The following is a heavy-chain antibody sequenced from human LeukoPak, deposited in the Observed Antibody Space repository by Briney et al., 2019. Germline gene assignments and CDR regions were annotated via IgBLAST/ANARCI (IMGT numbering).Heavy chain of an antibody. CDR3: ARLTYYYGSGSSYFDY. CDR2: IYYTGMM. D-gene: IGHD3-10*01. V-gene: IGHV4-59*12. J-gene: IGHJ4*02. Sequence: SETLSLTCTVSGGSISTYYWSWIRQPPGEGLEWIGYIYYTGMMNYNPSLQSRVTISVDTSKSQFSLKLSSVTAADTAVYYCARLTYYYGSGSSYFDYWGQGTLVTVSS. CDR1: GGSISTYY.